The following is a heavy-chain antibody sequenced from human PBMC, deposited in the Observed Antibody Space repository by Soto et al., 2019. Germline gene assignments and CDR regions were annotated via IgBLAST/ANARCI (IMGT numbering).Heavy chain of an antibody. D-gene: IGHD2-2*01. V-gene: IGHV3-7*03. Sequence: EVQLVESGGGLVQPGGSLRLSCVASGFTFSNYWMGWIRQAPGKGLEWVANIRQDGGEQFYVDSVKGRFTISRDNADNLVYLQMTSLRVEDTAVYYCAEDHERLILRTAFDHWGQGTLVTVSS. CDR3: AEDHERLILRTAFDH. CDR2: IRQDGGEQ. CDR1: GFTFSNYW. J-gene: IGHJ4*02.